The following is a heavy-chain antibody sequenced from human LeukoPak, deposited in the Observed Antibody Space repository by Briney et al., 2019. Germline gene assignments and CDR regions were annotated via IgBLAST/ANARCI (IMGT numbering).Heavy chain of an antibody. CDR3: ARVGVEMAPHFDY. Sequence: GASVKVSCKASGYTFTGYYMHWVRQAPGQGLEWMGWINPNSGGTNYAQKFQGGVTMTRDTSISTAYMELSRLRSDDTAVYYCARVGVEMAPHFDYWGQGTLVTVSS. CDR2: INPNSGGT. D-gene: IGHD5-24*01. V-gene: IGHV1-2*02. J-gene: IGHJ4*02. CDR1: GYTFTGYY.